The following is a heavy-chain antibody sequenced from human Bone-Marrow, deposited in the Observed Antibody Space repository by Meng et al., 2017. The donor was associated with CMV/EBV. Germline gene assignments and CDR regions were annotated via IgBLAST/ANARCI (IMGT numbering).Heavy chain of an antibody. J-gene: IGHJ4*02. V-gene: IGHV3-30*01. D-gene: IGHD1-7*01. CDR2: VSADGVTK. CDR1: GFTFSLYP. Sequence: GESLKISCAASGFTFSLYPMHWVRQAPGKGLEWVTIVSADGVTKYYAGSVEGRFTISRDTSRSTLYLQMDSLKHEDTAIYYCAIDDFGTIDWWGQGTLVTVSS. CDR3: AIDDFGTIDW.